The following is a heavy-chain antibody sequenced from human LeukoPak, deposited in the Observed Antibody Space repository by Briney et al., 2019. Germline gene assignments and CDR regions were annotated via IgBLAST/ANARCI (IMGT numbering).Heavy chain of an antibody. CDR2: IYYSGST. D-gene: IGHD6-6*01. CDR3: ARGSQLLLDY. CDR1: GGSISSYY. Sequence: PSETLSLTCTVSGGSISSYYWSWIRQPPGKGLEWIGYIYYSGSTNYNPSLKSRVTISVDTSKNQFSLQLNSVTPEDTAVYYCARGSQLLLDYWGQGTLVTVSS. V-gene: IGHV4-59*12. J-gene: IGHJ4*02.